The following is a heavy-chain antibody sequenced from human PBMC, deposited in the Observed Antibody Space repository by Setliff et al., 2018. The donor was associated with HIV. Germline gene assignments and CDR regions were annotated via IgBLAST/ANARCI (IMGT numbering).Heavy chain of an antibody. V-gene: IGHV3-7*01. CDR1: GFTFSTYW. J-gene: IGHJ4*02. D-gene: IGHD6-13*01. CDR3: AGSMGYFVKAD. CDR2: INQDGATK. Sequence: PGGSLRLSCAGTGFTFSTYWMSWVRQAPGKGLEWVANINQDGATKYYVDSVRGRFTISRDNAKNSVFLQMNSLRGEDTAIYYCAGSMGYFVKADWGQGTLVTVSS.